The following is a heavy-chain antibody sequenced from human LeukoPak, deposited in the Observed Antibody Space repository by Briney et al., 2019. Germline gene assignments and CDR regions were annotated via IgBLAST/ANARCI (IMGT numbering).Heavy chain of an antibody. CDR3: ARTATRGAYFDY. J-gene: IGHJ4*02. CDR1: GGSISSYY. D-gene: IGHD4-17*01. CDR2: IYYSGST. V-gene: IGHV4-59*08. Sequence: SETLSLTCTVSGGSISSYYWSWIRQPPGKGLEWIGYIYYSGSTNYNPSLKSRVTISVDTSKNQFSLKPSSVTAADTAVYYCARTATRGAYFDYWGQGTLVTVSS.